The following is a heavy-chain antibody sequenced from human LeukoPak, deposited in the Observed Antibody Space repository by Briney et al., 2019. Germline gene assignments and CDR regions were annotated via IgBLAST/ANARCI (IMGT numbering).Heavy chain of an antibody. D-gene: IGHD2-15*01. CDR3: ARGTGSSWFDP. J-gene: IGHJ5*02. CDR1: GYAFTAYY. Sequence: ASVKASCKASGYAFTAYYIHWVRQAPGQGLEWMGWINLNSGGTNYAQEFQGRVTMTRDTSISTAYMELSRLRSDDTAVYYCARGTGSSWFDPWGQGTLVTVSS. V-gene: IGHV1-2*02. CDR2: INLNSGGT.